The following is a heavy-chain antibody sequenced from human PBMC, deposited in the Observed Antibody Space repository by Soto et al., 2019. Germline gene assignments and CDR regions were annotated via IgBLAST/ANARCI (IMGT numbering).Heavy chain of an antibody. CDR1: VFSVTSKKW. V-gene: IGHV4-4*01. CDR3: VRDSRYCTDGGCSIMRDAFDV. J-gene: IGHJ3*01. D-gene: IGHD2-8*01. Sequence: QVQLQESGPVLVTPARTLSLRCTVSVFSVTSKKWWWVVRPSPGKSAEWSGVIYHSGASYHNSAFSGRVTISMDKSKNQISLIMTSVSAADTAVYFCVRDSRYCTDGGCSIMRDAFDVWGQGTLVTVSS. CDR2: IYHSGAS.